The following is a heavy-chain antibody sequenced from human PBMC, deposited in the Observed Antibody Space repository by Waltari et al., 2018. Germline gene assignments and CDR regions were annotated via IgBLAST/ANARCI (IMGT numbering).Heavy chain of an antibody. CDR2: ISTSGST. CDR1: GGSISSASYV. Sequence: QVQLHESGPGLVKPSQTLSLTCTVSGGSISSASYVWSWIRQPAGKGLEWIGRISTSGSTNYNPSLKSRVTISLDRSKNQFSLKLTSVTAADTAVYYCATAESVARSFDYWGQGTLVTVSS. CDR3: ATAESVARSFDY. V-gene: IGHV4-61*02. D-gene: IGHD5-12*01. J-gene: IGHJ4*02.